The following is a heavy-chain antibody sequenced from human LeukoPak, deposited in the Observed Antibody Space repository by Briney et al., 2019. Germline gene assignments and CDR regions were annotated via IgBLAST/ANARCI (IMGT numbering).Heavy chain of an antibody. J-gene: IGHJ5*02. Sequence: GGSLRLSCAASGFTFSTYAMSWVRQAPGKGLGWLSAISGSGGSTYYADSVKGRFTISRDNSKNTLYLQLDSLRAEDTAVYYCAKVSLGTAMTSWGQGTLVTVSS. CDR1: GFTFSTYA. CDR3: AKVSLGTAMTS. D-gene: IGHD5-18*01. V-gene: IGHV3-23*01. CDR2: ISGSGGST.